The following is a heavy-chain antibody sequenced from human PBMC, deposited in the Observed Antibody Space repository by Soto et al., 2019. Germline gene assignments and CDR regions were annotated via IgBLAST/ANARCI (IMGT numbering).Heavy chain of an antibody. D-gene: IGHD1-26*01. CDR3: ARFYSGSYPYEGFDY. V-gene: IGHV4-39*01. CDR2: IYYSGST. CDR1: GGSISSSSYY. J-gene: IGHJ4*02. Sequence: SETLSLTCTVSGGSISSSSYYWGWIRQPPGKGLEWIGSIYYSGSTYYNPSLKSRVTISVDTSKNQFSLKLSSVTAADTAVYYCARFYSGSYPYEGFDYWGQGTLVTVS.